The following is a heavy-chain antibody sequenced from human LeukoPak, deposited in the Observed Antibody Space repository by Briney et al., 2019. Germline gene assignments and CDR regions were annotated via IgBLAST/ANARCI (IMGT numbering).Heavy chain of an antibody. V-gene: IGHV1-8*01. J-gene: IGHJ4*02. CDR1: GYTFTSYD. D-gene: IGHD6-13*01. CDR2: MNPNSGNT. CDR3: ANIAAAGKVRSDY. Sequence: WASVKVSCKASGYTFTSYDINWVRQATGQGLEWMGWMNPNSGNTGYAQKFQGRVTMARNTSISTAYMELSSLRSEDTAVYYCANIAAAGKVRSDYWGQGTLVTVSS.